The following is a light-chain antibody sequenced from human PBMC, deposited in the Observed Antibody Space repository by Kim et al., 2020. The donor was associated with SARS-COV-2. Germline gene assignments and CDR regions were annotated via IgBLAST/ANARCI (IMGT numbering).Light chain of an antibody. Sequence: GQSITISCTATSSDVGCYNYVSWYQQHTGKAPKLMIYDVSNRPSGVSNRFSGSKSGNTASLTISGLQAEDEADYYCSSYTSSSTYVFGTGTKVTVL. J-gene: IGLJ1*01. CDR3: SSYTSSSTYV. CDR1: SSDVGCYNY. V-gene: IGLV2-14*03. CDR2: DVS.